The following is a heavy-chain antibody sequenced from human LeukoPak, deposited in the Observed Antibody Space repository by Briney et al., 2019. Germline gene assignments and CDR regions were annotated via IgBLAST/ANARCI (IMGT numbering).Heavy chain of an antibody. CDR1: GFNFRLYS. V-gene: IGHV3-23*01. CDR3: ARELVDDAFDI. J-gene: IGHJ3*02. Sequence: GGSLRLSCAASGFNFRLYSMSWVRQAPEKGLEWVSIISAGSETTWYADSVKGRFTISRDNSKNTLYLQMNSLRAEDTAVYYCARELVDDAFDIWGQGTMVTVSS. D-gene: IGHD2-15*01. CDR2: ISAGSETT.